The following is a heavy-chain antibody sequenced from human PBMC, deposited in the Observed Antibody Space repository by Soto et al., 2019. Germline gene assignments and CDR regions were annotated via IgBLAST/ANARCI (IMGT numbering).Heavy chain of an antibody. Sequence: SETLSLTCTVSGGFIWGWIRQSPDKGLEWIGYIYNSGRYNYNPSLESRLTISIDTSKNQFSLRLASVTAVDTAVYYCARTLPNRQLFDSWSQGTLVTVSS. CDR2: IYNSGRY. D-gene: IGHD1-1*01. J-gene: IGHJ4*02. CDR3: ARTLPNRQLFDS. V-gene: IGHV4-59*01. CDR1: GGFI.